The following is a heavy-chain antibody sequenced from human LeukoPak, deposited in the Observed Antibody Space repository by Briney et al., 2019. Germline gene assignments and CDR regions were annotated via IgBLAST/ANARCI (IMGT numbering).Heavy chain of an antibody. CDR3: ARGPRAWYYGSGWGNWFDP. V-gene: IGHV3-30*03. D-gene: IGHD3-10*01. CDR2: ISYDGSNK. CDR1: GFTFSSYG. J-gene: IGHJ5*02. Sequence: PGGSLRLSCAASGFTFSSYGMHWVRQAPGKGLEWVAVISYDGSNKYYADSVKGRFTISRDNSKNTLYLQMNSLRAEDTAVYYCARGPRAWYYGSGWGNWFDPWGQGTLVTVSS.